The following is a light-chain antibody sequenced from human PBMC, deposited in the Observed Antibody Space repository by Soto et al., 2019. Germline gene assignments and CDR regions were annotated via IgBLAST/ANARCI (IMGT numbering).Light chain of an antibody. CDR3: QQYENLPT. Sequence: DIQMTQSPSSLSASVGDRVTITCQASQNINNYLNWXQQKPGXXPXLLIYDASNLEAGVPSRFRGSGSGTDFTFTISRLQPEFIATYYCQQYENLPTFGQGTRLEIK. CDR1: QNINNY. V-gene: IGKV1-33*01. J-gene: IGKJ5*01. CDR2: DAS.